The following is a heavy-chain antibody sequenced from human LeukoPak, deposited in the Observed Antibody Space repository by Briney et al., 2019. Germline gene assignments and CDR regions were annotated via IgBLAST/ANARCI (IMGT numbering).Heavy chain of an antibody. CDR1: GFTFSSYA. CDR3: ARARSSYGYGDAFDI. D-gene: IGHD5-18*01. Sequence: GGSLRLSCAASGFTFSSYAMNWVRQAPGKGLEWISSISGSGDNTYYADSVKGRFTISRDNSKNTLYLQMNSLRAEDTAVYYCARARSSYGYGDAFDIWGQGTMVTVSS. V-gene: IGHV3-23*01. CDR2: ISGSGDNT. J-gene: IGHJ3*02.